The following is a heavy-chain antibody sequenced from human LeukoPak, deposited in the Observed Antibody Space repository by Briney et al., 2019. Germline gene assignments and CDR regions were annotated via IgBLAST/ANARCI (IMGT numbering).Heavy chain of an antibody. CDR2: INHSGST. CDR1: GESFSVYY. Sequence: SETLSLTCAVSGESFSVYYWSWIRQPPGRGREWIREINHSGSTNYNPSLKGRVTISVDTSKNHFSLKLSSVTAADTAVYYCAREGLNMVRVVIPSEAWGWFHPWGEGTLVTVPS. CDR3: AREGLNMVRVVIPSEAWGWFHP. V-gene: IGHV4-34*01. D-gene: IGHD3-10*01. J-gene: IGHJ5*02.